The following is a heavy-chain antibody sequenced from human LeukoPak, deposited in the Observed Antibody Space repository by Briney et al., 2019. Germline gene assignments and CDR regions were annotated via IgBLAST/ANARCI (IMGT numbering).Heavy chain of an antibody. J-gene: IGHJ3*02. CDR2: IKKDGSEK. D-gene: IGHD3-3*01. V-gene: IGHV3-7*01. Sequence: GGSLRLSCAASGFTFSSYWMSWVRQAPGKGLEWVDNIKKDGSEKYYVDSVKGRFTISRDNAKNSLYLQMNSLRAEDTAVYYCAREYYDFWSGYPLGAFDIWGQGTMVTVSS. CDR1: GFTFSSYW. CDR3: AREYYDFWSGYPLGAFDI.